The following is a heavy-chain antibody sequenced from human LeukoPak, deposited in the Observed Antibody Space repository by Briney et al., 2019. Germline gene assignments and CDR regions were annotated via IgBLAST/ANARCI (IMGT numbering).Heavy chain of an antibody. D-gene: IGHD6-6*01. Sequence: SETLSLTCTVSGGSISSYYWSWIRQPPGKGLEWIGYIYYSGSTNYNPSLKSRVTISVDTSKNQFSLKLGSMTAADTAVYYCARGVSSSSSGDYYYYYMDVWGKGTTVTVSS. CDR3: ARGVSSSSSGDYYYYYMDV. V-gene: IGHV4-59*01. J-gene: IGHJ6*03. CDR1: GGSISSYY. CDR2: IYYSGST.